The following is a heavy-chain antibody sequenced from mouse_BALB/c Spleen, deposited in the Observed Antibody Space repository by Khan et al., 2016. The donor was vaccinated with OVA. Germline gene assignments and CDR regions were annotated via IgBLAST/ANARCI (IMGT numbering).Heavy chain of an antibody. CDR2: ISPGSGDT. V-gene: IGHV1-77*01. Sequence: QVQLKQSGAELARPGASVKLSCKASGYSFTDYYINWVKQRTGQGLEWIGEISPGSGDTYYNEKLKSQATLTADKSSSTAYMQLSSLTSEASAVYFCARRNYFGYTFAYWGQGTLVTVSA. J-gene: IGHJ3*01. CDR1: GYSFTDYY. D-gene: IGHD1-2*01. CDR3: ARRNYFGYTFAY.